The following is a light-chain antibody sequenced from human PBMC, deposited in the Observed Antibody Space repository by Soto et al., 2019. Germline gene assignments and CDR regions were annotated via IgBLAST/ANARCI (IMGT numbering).Light chain of an antibody. J-gene: IGLJ3*02. CDR3: QSHDSSLNSWV. CDR2: GNT. CDR1: SSNIGAGYD. V-gene: IGLV1-40*01. Sequence: QSVLTQPPSMSGAPGQRVTISCTGSSSNIGAGYDVHWYQHLPGTAPKLLIYGNTNRPSGVPDRFSGSKSGPSASLAITGLQAEDEADYYCQSHDSSLNSWVFGGGTKLTVL.